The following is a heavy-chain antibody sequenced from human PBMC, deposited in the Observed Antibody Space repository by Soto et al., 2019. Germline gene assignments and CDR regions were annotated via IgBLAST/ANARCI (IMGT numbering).Heavy chain of an antibody. Sequence: ASVKVSCTASGYTLTSYGISWVRQAPGQGLEWMGWISPYNGNTNYAQKLQGRVTMTTGTSTSTAYMELRSLRSDDTAVYYCARDHSGNPFYWGQGTLVTVSS. D-gene: IGHD1-26*01. V-gene: IGHV1-18*01. CDR3: ARDHSGNPFY. J-gene: IGHJ4*02. CDR1: GYTLTSYG. CDR2: ISPYNGNT.